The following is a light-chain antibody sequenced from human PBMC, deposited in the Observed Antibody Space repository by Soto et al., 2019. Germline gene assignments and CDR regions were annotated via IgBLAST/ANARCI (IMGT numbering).Light chain of an antibody. CDR1: QSVRSN. J-gene: IGKJ1*01. CDR2: GAS. Sequence: DIVMTQSPATLSVSPGERATLSCRASQSVRSNLAWYQQKAGQAPRLLIYGASTRATGIPARFSGSGPGTDFTLTISSLQSEDFAVYYCQQYTNWPPMTFGQGTKVDIK. V-gene: IGKV3-15*01. CDR3: QQYTNWPPMT.